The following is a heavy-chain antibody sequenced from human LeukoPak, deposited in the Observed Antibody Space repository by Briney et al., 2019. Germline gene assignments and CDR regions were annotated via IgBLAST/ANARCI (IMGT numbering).Heavy chain of an antibody. Sequence: ASVKVSCKASGYTFTGYYMHWVRQAPGQGLEWMGRTNPNSGGTNYAQKFQGRVTMTRDTSISTAYMELSRLRSDDTAVYYCARLVVVAATRDYWGQGTLVTVSS. V-gene: IGHV1-2*06. D-gene: IGHD2-15*01. CDR2: TNPNSGGT. CDR3: ARLVVVAATRDY. J-gene: IGHJ4*02. CDR1: GYTFTGYY.